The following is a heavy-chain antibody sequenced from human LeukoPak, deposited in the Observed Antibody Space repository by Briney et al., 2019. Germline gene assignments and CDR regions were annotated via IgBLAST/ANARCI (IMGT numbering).Heavy chain of an antibody. D-gene: IGHD4-17*01. CDR2: ISGSGGST. V-gene: IGHV3-23*01. CDR3: AKADYGDYLFDY. J-gene: IGHJ4*02. CDR1: GFTFSSYA. Sequence: PGGYLRLSCAASGFTFSSYAMSWVRQAPGKGLEWVSAISGSGGSTYYADSVKGRFTISRDNSKNTLCLQMNSLRAEDTAVYYCAKADYGDYLFDYWGQGTLVTVSS.